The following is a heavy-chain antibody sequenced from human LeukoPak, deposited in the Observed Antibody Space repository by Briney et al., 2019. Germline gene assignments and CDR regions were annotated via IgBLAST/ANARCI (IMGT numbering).Heavy chain of an antibody. V-gene: IGHV4-30-2*01. CDR1: GGSISSGGYY. D-gene: IGHD3-10*01. CDR3: AITYYYGSGSYGGDY. CDR2: IYHSGST. J-gene: IGHJ4*02. Sequence: SETLSLTCTVSGGSISSGGYYWSWIRQPPGKGLEWIGYIYHSGSTYYNPSLKSRVTISVDRSKNQFSLKLSSVTAADTAVYYCAITYYYGSGSYGGDYWGQGTLVTVSS.